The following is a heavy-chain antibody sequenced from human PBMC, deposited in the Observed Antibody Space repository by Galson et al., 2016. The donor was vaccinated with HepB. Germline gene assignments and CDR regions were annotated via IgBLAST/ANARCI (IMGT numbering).Heavy chain of an antibody. D-gene: IGHD2-21*02. Sequence: TLSLTCNVSVGPFSSGNYYWTWIRQYPGKGLEWIGYIHNSGSTYYDPSLKSRLTISMDRSKNQFSLGLSSVTAADTAMYYCARGKYCGDGCYRGIEYWGQGTLVTVSS. J-gene: IGHJ4*02. CDR1: VGPFSSGNYY. V-gene: IGHV4-31*03. CDR3: ARGKYCGDGCYRGIEY. CDR2: IHNSGST.